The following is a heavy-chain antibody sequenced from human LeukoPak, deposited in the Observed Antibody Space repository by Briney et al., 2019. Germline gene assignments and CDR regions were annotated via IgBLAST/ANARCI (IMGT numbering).Heavy chain of an antibody. CDR3: ARDRRIIKMATSGDFDY. CDR2: ISYDGSNK. Sequence: GRSLRLSCVASGFTFSSHGIHWVRQAPGKGLEWVAVISYDGSNKYYADSVKGRFTISRDNSKNTLYLQMNSLRAEDTAVYYCARDRRIIKMATSGDFDYWGQGTLVTVSS. V-gene: IGHV3-30*03. D-gene: IGHD5-24*01. CDR1: GFTFSSHG. J-gene: IGHJ4*02.